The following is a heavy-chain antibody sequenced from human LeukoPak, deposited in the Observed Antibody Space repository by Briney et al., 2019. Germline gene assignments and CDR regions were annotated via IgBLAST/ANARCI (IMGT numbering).Heavy chain of an antibody. Sequence: GGSLRLSCAASGFTFSSYGMHWVRQAPGKGLEWVAFIRYDGSNKYYADSVKGRFTISRDNSKNTLYLQMNSLRADDMAVYYCAKDLREYYYDSSGYFDYWGQGTLVTVSS. CDR3: AKDLREYYYDSSGYFDY. V-gene: IGHV3-30*02. J-gene: IGHJ4*02. D-gene: IGHD3-22*01. CDR1: GFTFSSYG. CDR2: IRYDGSNK.